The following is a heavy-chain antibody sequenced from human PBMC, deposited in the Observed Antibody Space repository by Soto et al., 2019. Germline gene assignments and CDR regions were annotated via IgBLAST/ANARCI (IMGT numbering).Heavy chain of an antibody. CDR3: ARGSRIAAAGTYWFDP. CDR1: GGSISSSNW. CDR2: IYHSGST. V-gene: IGHV4-4*02. J-gene: IGHJ5*02. D-gene: IGHD6-13*01. Sequence: SETLFLTCAVSGGSISSSNWWSWVRQPPGKGLEWIGEIYHSGSTNYNPSLKSRVTISVDKSKNQFSLKLSSVTAADTAVYYCARGSRIAAAGTYWFDPWGQGTLVTVSS.